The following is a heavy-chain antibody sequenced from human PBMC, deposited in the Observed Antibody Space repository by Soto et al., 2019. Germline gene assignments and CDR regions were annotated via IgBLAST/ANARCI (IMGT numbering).Heavy chain of an antibody. D-gene: IGHD1-1*01. J-gene: IGHJ5*02. V-gene: IGHV4-34*01. Sequence: PSETLSLTFAVYGGSFSGSYWTWFRKSPGKGLEWIGEINHSGSTNDNPSLKSRVTISVDASKNQFSLKLSSVTAADPAVYYCARGWWRPSFTIKYNWNDLGWFDPWGQGTLVTVSS. CDR1: GGSFSGSY. CDR2: INHSGST. CDR3: ARGWWRPSFTIKYNWNDLGWFDP.